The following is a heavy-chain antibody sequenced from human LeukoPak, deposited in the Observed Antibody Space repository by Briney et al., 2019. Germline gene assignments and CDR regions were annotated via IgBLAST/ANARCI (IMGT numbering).Heavy chain of an antibody. J-gene: IGHJ5*02. V-gene: IGHV3-21*04. D-gene: IGHD3-16*01. Sequence: GGSLRLSCAASGFTFSSYSMNWVRQAPGKGLEWVSSISSSSSYIYYADSVKGRFTISRDNAKNSLYLQMNSLRAEDTAVYYCARFTPQGYGWGGYNRFDPWGQGTLVTVSS. CDR1: GFTFSSYS. CDR3: ARFTPQGYGWGGYNRFDP. CDR2: ISSSSSYI.